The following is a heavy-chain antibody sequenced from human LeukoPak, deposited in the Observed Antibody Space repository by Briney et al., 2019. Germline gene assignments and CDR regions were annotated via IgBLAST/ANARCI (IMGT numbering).Heavy chain of an antibody. CDR1: GYTFTGYY. V-gene: IGHV1-2*02. J-gene: IGHJ6*03. Sequence: GASVKVSCKASGYTFTGYYMHWVRQAPGQGLEWMGWINPNSGGTNYAQKFQGRVTMTRDTSISTAYMELSRLRSDDTAVYYCARGGIVVDQLYYYYYMDVWGKGTTVTISS. CDR2: INPNSGGT. D-gene: IGHD3-22*01. CDR3: ARGGIVVDQLYYYYYMDV.